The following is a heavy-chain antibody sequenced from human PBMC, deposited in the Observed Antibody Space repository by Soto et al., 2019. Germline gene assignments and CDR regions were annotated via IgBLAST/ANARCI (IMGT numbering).Heavy chain of an antibody. CDR2: ISAYDGNT. D-gene: IGHD6-13*01. CDR1: GYTFNYYG. V-gene: IGHV1-18*01. CDR3: ARKGKGAPVDY. Sequence: QVQLMQYGAEVKKPGASVKVSCKASGYTFNYYGYIWVRQAPGQGLEWMGWISAYDGNTHYAQRFQGRVTMTTDTSTTTAYMELRSLRSDDTAVYYCARKGKGAPVDYWGQGTLVTVSS. J-gene: IGHJ4*02.